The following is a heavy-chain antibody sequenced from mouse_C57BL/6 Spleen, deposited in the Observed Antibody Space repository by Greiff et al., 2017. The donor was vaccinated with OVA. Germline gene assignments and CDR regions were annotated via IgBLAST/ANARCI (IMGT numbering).Heavy chain of an antibody. V-gene: IGHV1-64*01. CDR1: GYTFTSYW. CDR2: IHPNSGST. J-gene: IGHJ3*01. D-gene: IGHD1-1*01. CDR3: ARSGYGSSYWFAY. Sequence: VQLQQPGAELVKPGASVKLSCKASGYTFTSYWMHWVKQRPGQGLEWIGMIHPNSGSTNYNEKFKSKATLTVDTSSSTAYMQLSSLTSEDSAVYYCARSGYGSSYWFAYWGQGTLVTVSA.